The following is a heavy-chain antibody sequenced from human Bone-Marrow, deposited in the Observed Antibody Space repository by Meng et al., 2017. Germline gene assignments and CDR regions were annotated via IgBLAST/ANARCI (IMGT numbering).Heavy chain of an antibody. CDR2: INPKSGDT. CDR1: RYTFPVYW. D-gene: IGHD6-13*01. V-gene: IGHV1-2*06. J-gene: IGHJ4*02. CDR3: ARDEDISAAGKLFGDY. Sequence: VRLGQSGAEGKKPGASLKVSCSASRYTFPVYWLHGVRRAPGQGLEWMGRINPKSGDTHYAQRFQGRVTMTGDTSISTAYMELSGLRSDDTAMYYCARDEDISAAGKLFGDYWGQGTLVTVSS.